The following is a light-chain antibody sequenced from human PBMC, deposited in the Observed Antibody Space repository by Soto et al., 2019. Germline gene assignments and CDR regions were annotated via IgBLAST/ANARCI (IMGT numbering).Light chain of an antibody. Sequence: EIVLTQSPGTLSLSPGERATLSCRASQSVSSYLAWYQQKSGQAPRLLIYGASSRAIHTPDRFSGSGSGTDFTLTISRLEPEDFAVYYCQQYGSSITFGQGTRLE. J-gene: IGKJ5*01. V-gene: IGKV3-20*01. CDR1: QSVSSY. CDR3: QQYGSSIT. CDR2: GAS.